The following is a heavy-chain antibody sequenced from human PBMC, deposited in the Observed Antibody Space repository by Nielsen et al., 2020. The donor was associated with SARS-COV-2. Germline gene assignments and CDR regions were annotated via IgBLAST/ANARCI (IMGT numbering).Heavy chain of an antibody. V-gene: IGHV4-30-4*08. Sequence: SETLSLTCTVSGGSISSGGYYWSWIRQHPGKGLEWIGYIYYSGSTYYNPSLKSRVTISVDASKNQFSLKLSSVTAADTAVYYCARGVVGATLGGFDYWGQGTLVTVSS. CDR3: ARGVVGATLGGFDY. J-gene: IGHJ4*02. CDR2: IYYSGST. CDR1: GGSISSGGYY. D-gene: IGHD1-26*01.